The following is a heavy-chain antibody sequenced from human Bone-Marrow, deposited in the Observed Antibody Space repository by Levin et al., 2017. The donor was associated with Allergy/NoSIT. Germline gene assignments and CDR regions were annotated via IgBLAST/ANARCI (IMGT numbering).Heavy chain of an antibody. CDR1: GDSIRSDGYF. V-gene: IGHV4-31*02. D-gene: IGHD4-17*01. J-gene: IGHJ4*02. CDR3: ARGRRRGDYVFDY. Sequence: SPTLSLPCTVSGDSIRSDGYFWSWIRQLPGKGLEYIGYIHHSGTTYFNPSLKSRVSISRDTSKNELSLKVRSVTAADPAVYYCARGRRRGDYVFDYWGQGTLVTVSS. CDR2: IHHSGTT.